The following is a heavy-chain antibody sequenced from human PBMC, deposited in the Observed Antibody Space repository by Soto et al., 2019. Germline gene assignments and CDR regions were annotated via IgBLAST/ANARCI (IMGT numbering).Heavy chain of an antibody. CDR1: GYTFTSYG. V-gene: IGHV1-18*04. Sequence: QVQLVQSGAEVKKPGASVKVSCKASGYTFTSYGINWVRQAPGQGLEWMGWISGYNVNTNYARRLQGRVSMTTDTATSTAYMELRSLRSDDTAVYYCARNVTRIADSYYGMDVWGQGTTVTVSS. D-gene: IGHD2-15*01. CDR2: ISGYNVNT. CDR3: ARNVTRIADSYYGMDV. J-gene: IGHJ6*02.